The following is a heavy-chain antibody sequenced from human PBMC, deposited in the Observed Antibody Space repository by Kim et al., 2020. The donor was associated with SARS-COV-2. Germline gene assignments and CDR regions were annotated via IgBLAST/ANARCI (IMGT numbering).Heavy chain of an antibody. CDR3: VRGRNPPPGNRCGWKD. CDR2: IYGNGGTQYAGGT. CDR1: GFTVSSNY. D-gene: IGHD6-19*01. J-gene: IGHJ4*02. Sequence: GGSLRLSCAASGFTVSSNYMSWVRQAPGKGLEWVSVIYGNGGTQYAGGTQYADSVKGRFTISRDDSRNTLYLQMNNLRNEDTAVFYCVRGRNPPPGNRCGWKDWGQGTLVTVSS. V-gene: IGHV3-23*05.